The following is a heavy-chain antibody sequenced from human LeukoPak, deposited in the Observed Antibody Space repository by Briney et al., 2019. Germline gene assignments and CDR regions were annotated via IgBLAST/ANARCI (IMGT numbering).Heavy chain of an antibody. CDR3: ARDKSPRIAASPDAFDI. V-gene: IGHV3-48*01. D-gene: IGHD6-13*01. Sequence: GGSLRLSCAASGFTFSSYSMNWVRQAPGKGLEWVSYISSSSSTIYYADSVKGRFTISRDNSKNTLYLQMNSLRAEDTAVYYCARDKSPRIAASPDAFDIWGQGTMVTVSS. CDR1: GFTFSSYS. J-gene: IGHJ3*02. CDR2: ISSSSSTI.